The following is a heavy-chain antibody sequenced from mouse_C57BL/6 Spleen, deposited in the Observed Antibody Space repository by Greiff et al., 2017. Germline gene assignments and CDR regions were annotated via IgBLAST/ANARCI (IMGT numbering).Heavy chain of an antibody. CDR2: ISDGGSYT. CDR1: GFTFSSYA. Sequence: EVMLVESGGGLVKPGGSLKLSCAASGFTFSSYAMSWVRQTPEKRLEWVATISDGGSYTYYPDNVKGRFTISRDNAKNNLYLQMSHLKSEDTAMYYCASDGYYWYFDVWGTGTTVTVSS. V-gene: IGHV5-4*03. D-gene: IGHD2-3*01. CDR3: ASDGYYWYFDV. J-gene: IGHJ1*03.